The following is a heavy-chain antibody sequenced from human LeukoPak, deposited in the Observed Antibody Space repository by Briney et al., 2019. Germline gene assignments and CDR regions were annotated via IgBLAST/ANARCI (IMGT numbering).Heavy chain of an antibody. J-gene: IGHJ4*02. Sequence: GASVKVSCKASGYTFTSYDINWERQATGQGLEWMGWMNPNSGNTGYAQKFQGRVTMTRNTSISTAYMELSSLRSEDTAVYYCARGGNPQWQDPQNDYWGQGTLVTVSS. CDR2: MNPNSGNT. CDR3: ARGGNPQWQDPQNDY. D-gene: IGHD6-19*01. V-gene: IGHV1-8*01. CDR1: GYTFTSYD.